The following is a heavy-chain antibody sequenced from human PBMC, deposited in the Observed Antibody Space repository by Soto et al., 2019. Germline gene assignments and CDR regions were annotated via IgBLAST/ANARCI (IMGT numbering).Heavy chain of an antibody. CDR3: ARDFTDYYGSGSPPYGMDV. J-gene: IGHJ6*02. D-gene: IGHD3-10*01. CDR1: GGAFSSYS. V-gene: IGHV1-2*04. CDR2: INPNSGGT. Sequence: ASVKVSWKGSGGAFSSYSISWVLQAPGQGLEWMGWINPNSGGTNYAQKFQGWVTMTRDTSISTAYMELSRLRSDDTAVYYCARDFTDYYGSGSPPYGMDVWGQGTTVTVSS.